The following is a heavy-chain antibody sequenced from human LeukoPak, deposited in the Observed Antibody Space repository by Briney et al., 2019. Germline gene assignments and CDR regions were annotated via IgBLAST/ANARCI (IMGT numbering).Heavy chain of an antibody. CDR3: ARPTAMVPYNWFDP. D-gene: IGHD5-18*01. J-gene: IGHJ5*02. CDR1: GGSISSSSYY. CDR2: IYYSGST. V-gene: IGHV4-39*01. Sequence: PSETLSLTCTVSGGSISSSSYYWGWIRQPPGKGLEWIGSIYYSGSTYYNPSLKSRVTISVDTSKNQFSLKLSSVTAADTAVYYCARPTAMVPYNWFDPWGQGTLVTVSS.